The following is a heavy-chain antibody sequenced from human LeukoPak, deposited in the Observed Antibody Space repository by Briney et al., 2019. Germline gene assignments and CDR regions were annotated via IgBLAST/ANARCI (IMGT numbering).Heavy chain of an antibody. J-gene: IGHJ4*02. D-gene: IGHD3-22*01. V-gene: IGHV4-59*01. Sequence: SETLSPTCTVSGGSISSYYWSWIRQPPGKGLEWIGYIYYSGSTNYNSSLKSRVTILVDMSKNQFSLKLSSVTAADTAVYYCARVTGYMIEDYFDSWGQGTLVTVSS. CDR3: ARVTGYMIEDYFDS. CDR1: GGSISSYY. CDR2: IYYSGST.